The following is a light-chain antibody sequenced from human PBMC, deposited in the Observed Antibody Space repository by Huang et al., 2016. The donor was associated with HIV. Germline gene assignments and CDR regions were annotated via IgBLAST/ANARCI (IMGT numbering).Light chain of an antibody. J-gene: IGKJ4*01. CDR1: QTISYNKNY. V-gene: IGKV4-1*01. CDR3: QQYYSKPLT. CDR2: WAS. Sequence: DIVMTQSPDSLAVSLGERATINCTSSQTISYNKNYLAWYQQKPGQSPKLLIYWASTRESGVPDRFSGSGSGTDFTLTISSLQAEDVAVYYCQQYYSKPLTFGGGTKVEIK.